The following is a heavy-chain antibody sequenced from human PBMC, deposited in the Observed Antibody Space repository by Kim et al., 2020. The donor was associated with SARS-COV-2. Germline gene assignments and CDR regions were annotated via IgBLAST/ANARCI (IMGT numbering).Heavy chain of an antibody. D-gene: IGHD5-18*01. Sequence: GGSLRLSCAASGFTFSDYDMRWVRQDPGKGLEWVSDISSDSSYTNYADSVKGRFTISRDNAKNSLYLKMNRVRAEDTAVYYCARVLYSNGEYSFDYWGQGTLVTVSS. CDR3: ARVLYSNGEYSFDY. V-gene: IGHV3-11*06. CDR2: ISSDSSYT. CDR1: GFTFSDYD. J-gene: IGHJ4*02.